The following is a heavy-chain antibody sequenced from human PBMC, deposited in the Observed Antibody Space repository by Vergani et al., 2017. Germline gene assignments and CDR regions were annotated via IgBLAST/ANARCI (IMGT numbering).Heavy chain of an antibody. CDR2: ISYDGSNK. CDR3: AKPRKTPYSSGWYS. Sequence: VQLVESGGGVVQPGRSLRLSCAASGFTFSSNGMHWVRQAPGKGLEWVAVISYDGSNKYYADSVKGRFTISRDNSKNTLYLQMNSLRAEDTAVYYCAKPRKTPYSSGWYSWGQGTLVTVSS. CDR1: GFTFSSNG. J-gene: IGHJ4*02. V-gene: IGHV3-30*18. D-gene: IGHD6-19*01.